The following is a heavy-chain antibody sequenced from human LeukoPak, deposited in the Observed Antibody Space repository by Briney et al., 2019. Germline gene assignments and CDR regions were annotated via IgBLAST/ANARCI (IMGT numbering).Heavy chain of an antibody. D-gene: IGHD6-19*01. CDR2: ISWDGGST. CDR1: GFTFDDYA. CDR3: AKAAEAGIYYYYYYYMDV. J-gene: IGHJ6*03. Sequence: GSLRLSCTASGFTFDDYAMHWVRQAPGKGLEWVSLISWDGGSTYYADSVKGRFTISRDNSKNSLYLQMNSLRAEDTALYYCAKAAEAGIYYYYYYYMDVWGKGTTVTVSS. V-gene: IGHV3-43D*04.